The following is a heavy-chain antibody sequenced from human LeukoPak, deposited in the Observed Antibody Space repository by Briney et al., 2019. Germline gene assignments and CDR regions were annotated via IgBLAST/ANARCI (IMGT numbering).Heavy chain of an antibody. CDR2: IIPIFGRT. V-gene: IGHV1-69*05. D-gene: IGHD3-3*01. J-gene: IGHJ6*03. Sequence: ASVKVSCKASGDTFTSYAIIWVRQAPGQGLEWMGWIIPIFGRTNYAQKFQGRVTITRDASTSTAYMELSSLRSEDTAVYYCARSHAGGHYDLYYYMDVWGKGTTVTVSS. CDR3: ARSHAGGHYDLYYYMDV. CDR1: GDTFTSYA.